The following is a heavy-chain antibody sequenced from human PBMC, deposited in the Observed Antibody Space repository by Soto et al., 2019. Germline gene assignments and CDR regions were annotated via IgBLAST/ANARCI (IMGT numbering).Heavy chain of an antibody. CDR3: TRHACGQVEHSFYYYFMDV. CDR1: GFPLSDSA. Sequence: EVQLVESGGGLVQPGGSLKLACLASGFPLSDSAIHWVRKASGKGLEWVGRIRSKTTNYATTYGAPVRGRFTLSRDDSKNTAYLQMNNLESEDAAVYYCTRHACGQVEHSFYYYFMDVWGKGTTVSVPS. D-gene: IGHD2-21*01. V-gene: IGHV3-73*01. CDR2: IRSKTTNYAT. J-gene: IGHJ6*03.